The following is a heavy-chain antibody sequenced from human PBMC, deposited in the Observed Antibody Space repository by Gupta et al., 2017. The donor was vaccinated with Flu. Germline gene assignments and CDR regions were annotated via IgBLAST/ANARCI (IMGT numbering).Heavy chain of an antibody. CDR2: ISQDGSKT. Sequence: QAQLVESGGGVVQPGQSLRLYCAASGFGVSNNGMHWVRQAPGKGLEWVAVISQDGSKTRYADPVKGRFTISRDNSKNMVFVQMNSLRAEDTAVYYCAKDRGASYYNHYGMDVWGQGTTVTVSS. V-gene: IGHV3-30*18. J-gene: IGHJ6*02. CDR3: AKDRGASYYNHYGMDV. CDR1: GFGVSNNG. D-gene: IGHD3-10*01.